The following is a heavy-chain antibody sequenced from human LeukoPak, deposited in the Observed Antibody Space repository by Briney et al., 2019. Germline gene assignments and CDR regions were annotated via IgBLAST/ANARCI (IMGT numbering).Heavy chain of an antibody. J-gene: IGHJ4*02. Sequence: PSQTLSLTCAISGDSVSSKSAAWSWIRQSPSRGLEWLGRTYYRSKWNNDYAVSVRGRITINPDTSKNQFSLLLNSVTPEDTAVYYCARYSGLGVPDYWGQGTLVTVSS. CDR2: TYYRSKWNN. V-gene: IGHV6-1*01. D-gene: IGHD2-21*01. CDR1: GDSVSSKSAA. CDR3: ARYSGLGVPDY.